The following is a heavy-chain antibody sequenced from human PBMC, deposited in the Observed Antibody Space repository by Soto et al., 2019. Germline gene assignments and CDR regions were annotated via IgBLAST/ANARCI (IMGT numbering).Heavy chain of an antibody. Sequence: ASVKVSCKASGYTFTSYAMHLGRQAPGQRLEWMGWINAGNGNTKYSQKFQGRVTITRDTSASTAYMELSSLRSDDTALYYCARDFHCSGGRCYDCFDPWGQGTLVTVSS. CDR3: ARDFHCSGGRCYDCFDP. CDR1: GYTFTSYA. J-gene: IGHJ5*02. CDR2: INAGNGNT. D-gene: IGHD2-15*01. V-gene: IGHV1-3*01.